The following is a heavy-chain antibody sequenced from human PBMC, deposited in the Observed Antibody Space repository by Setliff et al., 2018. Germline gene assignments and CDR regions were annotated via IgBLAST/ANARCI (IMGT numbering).Heavy chain of an antibody. CDR2: ISAYNGNT. J-gene: IGHJ4*02. CDR1: GYTFTSYG. Sequence: ASVKVSCKASGYTFTSYGISWVRQAPGQGLEWMGWISAYNGNTNYAQKLQGRVTMTTDTSTNTAYMEVRSLGSDDTAMYYCARAVGYCSGGGCYKGDDYWGQGTLVTSPQ. V-gene: IGHV1-18*01. CDR3: ARAVGYCSGGGCYKGDDY. D-gene: IGHD2-15*01.